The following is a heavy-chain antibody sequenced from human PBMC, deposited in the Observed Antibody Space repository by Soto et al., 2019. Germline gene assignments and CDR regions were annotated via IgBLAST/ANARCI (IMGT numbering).Heavy chain of an antibody. CDR2: ISNDGSNK. V-gene: IGHV3-30*18. D-gene: IGHD3-10*01. CDR1: GFTFSSYG. Sequence: QVRLVESGGGVVQPGRSLRLSCAASGFTFSSYGMHWVRQAPGKGLEWVAVISNDGSNKYYADSVKGRFTISRDNSKNTLYLQMNSLRAEDTAVYYCAKGGEWFGEPWGWFDPWGQGTLVTVPS. J-gene: IGHJ5*02. CDR3: AKGGEWFGEPWGWFDP.